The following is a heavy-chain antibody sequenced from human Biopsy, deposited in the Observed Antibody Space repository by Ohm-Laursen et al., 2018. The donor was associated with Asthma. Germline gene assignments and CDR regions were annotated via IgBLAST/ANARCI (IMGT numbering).Heavy chain of an antibody. CDR2: IYHSGST. Sequence: SETLSLTCDVSGGSISRGGCSWRWIRQPPGKGLEWIGYIYHSGSTYYNPSLKSRVTISVDRSKNQFSLKLSSVTAADTAVYYCARVKDGYNFDYWGQGTLVTVSS. V-gene: IGHV4-30-2*01. D-gene: IGHD5-24*01. CDR1: GGSISRGGCS. CDR3: ARVKDGYNFDY. J-gene: IGHJ4*02.